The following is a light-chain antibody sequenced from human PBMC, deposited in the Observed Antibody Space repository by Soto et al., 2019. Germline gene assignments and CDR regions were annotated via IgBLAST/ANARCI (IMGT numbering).Light chain of an antibody. CDR2: DAS. CDR3: QQRTNWLT. V-gene: IGKV3-11*01. Sequence: EIVLTQSPATLSLSPGERVTLSCRASQNVSTYLAWYQQKPGQAPRLLLYDASDRATGIPARFSGTGSGTDFTLTISSPEPYDSAGYYCQQRTNWLTFGPGTEVDIK. CDR1: QNVSTY. J-gene: IGKJ3*01.